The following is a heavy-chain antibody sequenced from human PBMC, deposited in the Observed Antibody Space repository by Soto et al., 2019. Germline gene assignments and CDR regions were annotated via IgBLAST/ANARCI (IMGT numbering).Heavy chain of an antibody. CDR2: ISAYNGNT. CDR3: ARDAASKPYCSGGSCLNDY. V-gene: IGHV1-18*01. Sequence: QVQLVQSGAEVKKPGASVKVSCKASGYTFTSYGIIWVRQAPGQGLEWMGWISAYNGNTNYAQKLQGRVTMTTDTSTSTAYMELRSLRSDDTAVYYCARDAASKPYCSGGSCLNDYWGQGTLVTVSS. CDR1: GYTFTSYG. J-gene: IGHJ4*02. D-gene: IGHD2-15*01.